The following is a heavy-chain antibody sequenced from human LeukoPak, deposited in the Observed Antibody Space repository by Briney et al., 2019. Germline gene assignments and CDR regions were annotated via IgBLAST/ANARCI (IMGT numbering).Heavy chain of an antibody. Sequence: GGSLRLSCAASDLIVSSNYMSWVRQAPGRGLEWVSIIYSEGTTYYADSVKARFTISRDNSKNTMYLQMNNLRDEDTGVYYCAGSLGLEVLVDYWGQGTLVTVSS. J-gene: IGHJ4*02. CDR1: DLIVSSNY. D-gene: IGHD2-15*01. CDR2: IYSEGTT. CDR3: AGSLGLEVLVDY. V-gene: IGHV3-66*01.